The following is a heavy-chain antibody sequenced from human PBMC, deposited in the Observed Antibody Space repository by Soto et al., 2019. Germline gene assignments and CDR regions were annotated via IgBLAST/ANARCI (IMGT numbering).Heavy chain of an antibody. CDR3: AHKVKALRRCDP. CDR1: GFSLTTSGVG. D-gene: IGHD4-17*01. CDR2: IYGDDDQ. Sequence: QITLKESGPTLVKPTQTLTLTCTFSGFSLTTSGVGVGWIRQPPGKAPECLALIYGDDDQRYSTSLRSRLTITKDTTTNHVGLTLRHVDHVDTATYYCAHKVKALRRCDPWGQGTLVTVSS. V-gene: IGHV2-5*02. J-gene: IGHJ5*02.